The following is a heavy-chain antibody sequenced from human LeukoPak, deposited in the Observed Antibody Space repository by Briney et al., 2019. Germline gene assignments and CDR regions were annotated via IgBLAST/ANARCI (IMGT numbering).Heavy chain of an antibody. Sequence: PSETLSLNCTVSGGSISSSDYYWSRIRQPPGKGLEWIGYVYHTGSTKYNPSLKSRVTISVDTSKNQFSLKLSSVTAADTAVYYCARAAGQDHTKMMVYYYYYMDVWGKGSTVTVSS. D-gene: IGHD6-13*01. V-gene: IGHV4-61*08. CDR2: VYHTGST. J-gene: IGHJ6*03. CDR1: GGSISSSDYY. CDR3: ARAAGQDHTKMMVYYYYYMDV.